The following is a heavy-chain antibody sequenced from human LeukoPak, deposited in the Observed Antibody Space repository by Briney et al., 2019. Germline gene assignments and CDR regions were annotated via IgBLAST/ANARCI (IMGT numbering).Heavy chain of an antibody. CDR3: ARVVGNTNFDS. Sequence: SEALSLTCAVSGASISGTNWWSGVRQPPGKGRGWIGEIYHTGSTNYNPSLESRVTISVDKSKSHFSLKVTSVTAADTAIYYCARVVGNTNFDSWGQGALVTVSS. CDR2: IYHTGST. CDR1: GASISGTNW. V-gene: IGHV4-4*02. D-gene: IGHD2-21*01. J-gene: IGHJ4*02.